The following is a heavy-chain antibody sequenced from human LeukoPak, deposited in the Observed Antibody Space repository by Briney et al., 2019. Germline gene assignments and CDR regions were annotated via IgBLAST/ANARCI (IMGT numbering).Heavy chain of an antibody. CDR2: INHSGST. J-gene: IGHJ3*02. Sequence: PSETLSLTCAVYGGSFSGYYWSWIRQPPGKGLELIGEINHSGSTNYNPSLKSRVTISVDTSKNQFSLKLSSVTAADTAVYYCARGPPYCSGGSCYYGAFDIWGQGTMVTVSS. CDR1: GGSFSGYY. D-gene: IGHD2-15*01. CDR3: ARGPPYCSGGSCYYGAFDI. V-gene: IGHV4-34*01.